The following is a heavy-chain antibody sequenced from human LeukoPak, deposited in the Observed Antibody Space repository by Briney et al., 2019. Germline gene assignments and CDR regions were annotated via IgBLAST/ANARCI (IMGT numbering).Heavy chain of an antibody. CDR2: ISSSSSTI. D-gene: IGHD3-22*01. Sequence: GGSLRLSCAASGFTFSSYSMNWVRQAPGKGLEWVSYISSSSSTIYYADSVKGRFTISRDNAKNSLYLQINSLRAEDTAVYYCARPSVTFYDSSGYPRGFDYWGQGTLVTVSS. V-gene: IGHV3-48*04. CDR1: GFTFSSYS. J-gene: IGHJ4*02. CDR3: ARPSVTFYDSSGYPRGFDY.